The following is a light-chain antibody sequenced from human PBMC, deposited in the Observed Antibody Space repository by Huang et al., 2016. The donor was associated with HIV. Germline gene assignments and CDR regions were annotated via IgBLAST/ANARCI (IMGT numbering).Light chain of an antibody. V-gene: IGKV1-39*01. Sequence: DVQMTQSPSSLSASVGDTVNITCRTSQSIGSHLNWYQHKPGRAPKLLSYVSSSLQNAGPTKYSGSGSGTDFNLTITSLQPEDVATYYCQHSYTTLGYTCGQGTKLEIK. CDR1: QSIGSH. CDR2: VSS. CDR3: QHSYTTLGYT. J-gene: IGKJ2*01.